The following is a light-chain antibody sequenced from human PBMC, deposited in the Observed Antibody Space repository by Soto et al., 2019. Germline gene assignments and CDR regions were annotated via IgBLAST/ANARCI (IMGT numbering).Light chain of an antibody. CDR2: DVT. J-gene: IGLJ1*01. CDR3: SSYTSSTSYV. V-gene: IGLV2-14*01. Sequence: QSVLTQPASVSGSPGQSITISCTGTSSDVGGYDYVSWYQQHPGKAPKLMIYDVTNRPSGVSNRFSGSKSGNTASLTISGLQAEDEASYYCSSYTSSTSYVFGNGTRSPS. CDR1: SSDVGGYDY.